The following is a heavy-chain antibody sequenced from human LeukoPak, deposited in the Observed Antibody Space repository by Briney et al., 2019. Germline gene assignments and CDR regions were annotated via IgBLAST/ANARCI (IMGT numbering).Heavy chain of an antibody. CDR2: INPSGGST. V-gene: IGHV1-46*01. J-gene: IGHJ4*02. Sequence: ASVKVSCKASGYTFTSYYMHWVRQAPGQGLEWMAMINPSGGSTTYAQKLQGRVTMTRDTSTSTVYMELGSLRSDDTAVYYCARGGGAGGYWSSGSYYHFDYWGQGTLVTVSS. CDR3: ARGGGAGGYWSSGSYYHFDY. CDR1: GYTFTSYY. D-gene: IGHD3-10*01.